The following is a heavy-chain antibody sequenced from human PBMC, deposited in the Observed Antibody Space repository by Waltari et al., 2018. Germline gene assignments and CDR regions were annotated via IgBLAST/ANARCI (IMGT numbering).Heavy chain of an antibody. D-gene: IGHD6-19*01. CDR1: GGSFSSYS. CDR2: IYTSGST. Sequence: QVQLQESGPGLVKPSETLSLPCPVSGGSFSSYSWSCLRPPAGKGLEWIGRIYTSGSTNYNPSLKSRVTMSVDTSKNQFSLKLSSVTAADTAVYYCARGWTGVAGYYFDYWGQGTLVTVSS. J-gene: IGHJ4*02. CDR3: ARGWTGVAGYYFDY. V-gene: IGHV4-4*07.